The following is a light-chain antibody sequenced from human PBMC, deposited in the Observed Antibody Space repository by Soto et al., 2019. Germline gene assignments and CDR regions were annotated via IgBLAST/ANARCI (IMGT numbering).Light chain of an antibody. CDR2: EVS. CDR3: SSYGGRNNLL. J-gene: IGLJ2*01. CDR1: SSDVGGYNY. V-gene: IGLV2-8*01. Sequence: QSVLTQPPSASGSPGQSVTISCTGTSSDVGGYNYVSWYQQHPGKAPKVMIYEVSKRPSGVPDRISGSKSGNTASLTVSGLQAEDEADYYCSSYGGRNNLLFGGGTKLTVL.